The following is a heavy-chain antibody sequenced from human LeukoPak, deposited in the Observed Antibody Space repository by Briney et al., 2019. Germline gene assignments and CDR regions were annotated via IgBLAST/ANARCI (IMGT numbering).Heavy chain of an antibody. CDR1: GFTFSSYA. V-gene: IGHV3-23*01. CDR3: TKDLDIRDEKYGDYEDAFDI. J-gene: IGHJ3*02. Sequence: AGGSLRLSCAASGFTFSSYAMSWVRQAPGKGLEWVSGISGSGDTTYYADSVKGRFTISRDNSKNTLYLQMNSLRAEDTAVYYCTKDLDIRDEKYGDYEDAFDIWGQGTMVTVSS. CDR2: ISGSGDTT. D-gene: IGHD4-17*01.